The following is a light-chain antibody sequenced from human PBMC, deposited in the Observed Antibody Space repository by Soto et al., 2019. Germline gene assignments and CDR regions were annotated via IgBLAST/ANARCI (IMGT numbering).Light chain of an antibody. J-gene: IGKJ4*01. Sequence: DIQMTQSPSSVSASVGDRVTITCRTSQGISGWLAWYQQKPGKAPKLLIYAASTLETGVPSRFSGGRSGTDFTLTINNLQPEDFATYYCQQATIARLTFGGGTKVEIK. CDR1: QGISGW. CDR3: QQATIARLT. CDR2: AAS. V-gene: IGKV1-12*01.